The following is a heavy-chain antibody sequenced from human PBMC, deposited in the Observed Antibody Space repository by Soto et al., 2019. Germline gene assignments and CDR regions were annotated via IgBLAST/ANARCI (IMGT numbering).Heavy chain of an antibody. CDR3: AREAPYYDFWSGYSGMDV. Sequence: EVQLVESGGGLVQPGGSLRLSCAASGFTFSSYWMSWVRQAPGKGLEWVANIKQDGSEKYYVDSVKGRFTISRDNAKNSLYLQMNSLRDEDTAVYYCAREAPYYDFWSGYSGMDVWGQGTTVTVSS. V-gene: IGHV3-7*03. CDR2: IKQDGSEK. CDR1: GFTFSSYW. D-gene: IGHD3-3*01. J-gene: IGHJ6*02.